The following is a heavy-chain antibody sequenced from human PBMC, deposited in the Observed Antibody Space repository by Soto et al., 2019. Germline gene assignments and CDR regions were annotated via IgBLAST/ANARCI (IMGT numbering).Heavy chain of an antibody. CDR3: AHRQGYCSSTSCSNWFDP. CDR1: GFSLSTSGVG. Sequence: QITLKESGPTLVKPTQTLTLTCTFSGFSLSTSGVGVGWIRQPPGKALEWLALIYWDDDKRYSPSLKSRLTSTKDTSKNQVVLTMTNMDPVDTATYYCAHRQGYCSSTSCSNWFDPWGQGTLVTVSS. D-gene: IGHD2-2*01. V-gene: IGHV2-5*02. CDR2: IYWDDDK. J-gene: IGHJ5*02.